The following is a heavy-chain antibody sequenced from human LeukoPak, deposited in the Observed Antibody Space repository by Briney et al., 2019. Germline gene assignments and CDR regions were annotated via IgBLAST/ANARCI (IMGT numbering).Heavy chain of an antibody. J-gene: IGHJ4*02. V-gene: IGHV1-24*01. Sequence: ASVKVSCQVSGYTLTELSMHWVRQAPGKGLEWMGGFDPEDGETIYAQKFQGRVTMTEDTSTDTAYMELSSLRSEDTAVYYCATIPYYYDSSGYYSYFDYWGQGTLVTVSS. CDR2: FDPEDGET. CDR3: ATIPYYYDSSGYYSYFDY. CDR1: GYTLTELS. D-gene: IGHD3-22*01.